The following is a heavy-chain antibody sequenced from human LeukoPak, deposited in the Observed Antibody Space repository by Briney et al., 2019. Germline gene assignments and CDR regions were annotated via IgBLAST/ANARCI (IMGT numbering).Heavy chain of an antibody. V-gene: IGHV3-53*01. J-gene: IGHJ4*02. D-gene: IGHD5/OR15-5a*01. CDR1: GFTVSTNY. CDR3: TKGASLYVTGPDF. Sequence: GGSLRLSCAASGFTVSTNYMSWVRQAPGKGLEWVSVIYSGGSTNYADSVKGRFTISRDISMNTLYLQMNSLRAEDTAVYYCTKGASLYVTGPDFWGPGTLVIVSS. CDR2: IYSGGST.